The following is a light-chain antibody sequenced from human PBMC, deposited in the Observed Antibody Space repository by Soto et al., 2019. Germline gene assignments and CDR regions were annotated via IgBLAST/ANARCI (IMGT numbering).Light chain of an antibody. CDR3: QQRSNWPPWT. J-gene: IGKJ1*01. Sequence: EIVLTQSPATLSLSPGEGATLSCSSSQSVSSYLAWYQQKPGQAPRLLIYDASNRATGIPARFSGSGSGTDFTLTISSLGPEDFAVYYCQQRSNWPPWTFGQGTKVDIK. CDR1: QSVSSY. CDR2: DAS. V-gene: IGKV3-11*01.